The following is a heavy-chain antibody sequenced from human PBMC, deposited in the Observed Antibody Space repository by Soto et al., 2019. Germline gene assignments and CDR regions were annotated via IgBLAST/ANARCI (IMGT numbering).Heavy chain of an antibody. CDR3: ARAVSYGYYFDY. CDR1: GGSSSSSNW. CDR2: IYHSGST. V-gene: IGHV4-4*02. J-gene: IGHJ4*02. D-gene: IGHD5-18*01. Sequence: AETLSLTCAVSGGSSSSSNWWSFVRQPPGKGLEWIGEIYHSGSTNYNPSLKSRVTISVDKSKNQFSLKLSSVTAADTAVYYCARAVSYGYYFDYWGQGTLVTVSS.